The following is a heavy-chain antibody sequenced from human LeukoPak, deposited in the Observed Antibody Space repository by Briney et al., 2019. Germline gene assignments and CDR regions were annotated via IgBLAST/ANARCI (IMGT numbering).Heavy chain of an antibody. V-gene: IGHV4-34*01. CDR3: AIPGGYCSGGYCYSYSARFDY. CDR1: GGSFSGYY. D-gene: IGHD2-15*01. J-gene: IGHJ4*02. Sequence: SETLSLTCAVYGGSFSGYYWSWIRQPPGKGLEWIGSIYYSGRTYYNPSLKSRVTISVDTSKNQFSLKLSSVTAADTAVYYCAIPGGYCSGGYCYSYSARFDYWGQGTLVTVSS. CDR2: IYYSGRT.